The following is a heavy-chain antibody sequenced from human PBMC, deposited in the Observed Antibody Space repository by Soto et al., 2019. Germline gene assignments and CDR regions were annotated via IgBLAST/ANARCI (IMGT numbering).Heavy chain of an antibody. V-gene: IGHV3-33*01. CDR2: IWYDGSNK. CDR1: GLTFSSYG. Sequence: WGSLRLSCAASGLTFSSYGMHWVRQALGKRLEWVAVIWYDGSNKYYADSVKGRFTISRDNSKNTLYLQMNSLRAEDTAVYYCARVGIGYCSGGSCYGAFEIWGQGTMVTVSS. J-gene: IGHJ3*02. D-gene: IGHD2-15*01. CDR3: ARVGIGYCSGGSCYGAFEI.